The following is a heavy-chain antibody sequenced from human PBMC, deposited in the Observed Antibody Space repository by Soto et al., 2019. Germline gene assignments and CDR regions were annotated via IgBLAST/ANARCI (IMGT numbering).Heavy chain of an antibody. V-gene: IGHV2-5*01. CDR2: IYWNDDK. CDR3: AHIPGRGYSGYGQFDY. D-gene: IGHD5-12*01. J-gene: IGHJ4*02. Sequence: SGPTLVNPTQTLTLTCTFSGFSLSTSGVGVGWIRQPPGKALEWLALIYWNDDKRYSPSLKSRLTITKDTSKNQVVLTMTNMDPVDTATFYCAHIPGRGYSGYGQFDYWGQGTLVTVSS. CDR1: GFSLSTSGVG.